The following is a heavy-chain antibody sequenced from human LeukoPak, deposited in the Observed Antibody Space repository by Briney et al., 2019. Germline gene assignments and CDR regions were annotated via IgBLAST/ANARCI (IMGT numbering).Heavy chain of an antibody. CDR1: GGSFSGYY. D-gene: IGHD2-2*01. V-gene: IGHV4-34*01. CDR2: INHSGST. CDR3: ARSSSTSCYDY. J-gene: IGHJ4*02. Sequence: SETLSLTCAVYGGSFSGYYWSWIRQPPGKGLEWIGEINHSGSTNYNPSLKSRVTISVDTSKNQFSLKLSFVTAADTAVYYCARSSSTSCYDYWGQGTLVTVSS.